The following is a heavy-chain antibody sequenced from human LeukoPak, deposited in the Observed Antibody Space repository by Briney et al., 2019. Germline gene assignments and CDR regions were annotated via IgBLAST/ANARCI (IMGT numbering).Heavy chain of an antibody. D-gene: IGHD5-18*01. CDR3: ARDDAAMVLFDY. CDR2: IWYDGSNK. V-gene: IGHV3-33*01. J-gene: IGHJ4*02. Sequence: GGSLRLSCAASGFTFSSYGMHWVRQAPGKGLEWVAVIWYDGSNKYYADSVKGRFTISRDNSKNALYLQMNSLRAEDTAVYYCARDDAAMVLFDYWGQGTLVTVSS. CDR1: GFTFSSYG.